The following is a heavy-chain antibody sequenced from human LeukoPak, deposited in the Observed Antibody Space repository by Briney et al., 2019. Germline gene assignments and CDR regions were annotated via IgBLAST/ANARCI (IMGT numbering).Heavy chain of an antibody. CDR2: IYSGDSDR. V-gene: IGHV5-51*01. D-gene: IGHD1-26*01. CDR3: ARLTWDQYFFDF. CDR1: GYTFSNYW. J-gene: IGHJ4*01. Sequence: GESLKLSCRGSGYTFSNYWIGWVRQMPGKGLEWMAIIYSGDSDRRYSPSFQGQVTISADRSIRTAYLQWSSLKASDTAIYYCARLTWDQYFFDFWGQGTQVTVSS.